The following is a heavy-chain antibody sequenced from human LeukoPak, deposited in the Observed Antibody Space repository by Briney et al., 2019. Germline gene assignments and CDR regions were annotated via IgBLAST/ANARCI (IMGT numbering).Heavy chain of an antibody. Sequence: GGSLRLSCAASEFTFSTYWMSWVRQAPGKGLEWVANLNQDGSVKYYMDSVKGRFTISRDNAKNSPYLQMNSLRADDTGVYYCAWADSGSWDFGRGAQGTLVIVSS. J-gene: IGHJ4*02. CDR3: AWADSGSWDFGR. CDR1: EFTFSTYW. D-gene: IGHD6-13*01. V-gene: IGHV3-7*04. CDR2: LNQDGSVK.